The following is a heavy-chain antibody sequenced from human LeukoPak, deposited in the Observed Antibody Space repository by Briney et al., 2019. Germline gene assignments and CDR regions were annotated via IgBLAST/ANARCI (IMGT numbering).Heavy chain of an antibody. D-gene: IGHD3-3*01. V-gene: IGHV3-30*01. J-gene: IGHJ4*02. CDR1: GFTFSSYA. CDR3: ARPHYDFWCGYLNYFDY. CDR2: ISYDGSNK. Sequence: GGSLRLSCAASGFTFSSYAMHWVRQAPGKGLEWVAVISYDGSNKYYADSVKGRFTISRDNSKNTLYLQMNSLRAEDTAVYYCARPHYDFWCGYLNYFDYWGQGTLVTVSS.